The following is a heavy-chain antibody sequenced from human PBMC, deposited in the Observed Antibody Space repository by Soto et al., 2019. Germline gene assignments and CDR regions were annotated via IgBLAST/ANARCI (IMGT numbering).Heavy chain of an antibody. V-gene: IGHV4-61*08. CDR3: ASGELGYCSSTSCYGSYYYYYGMDV. Sequence: SETLSLTCTVSGGSISSGGYYWSWIRQHPGKGLEWIGYIYYSGSTNYNPSLKSRVTISVDTSKNQFSLKLSSVTAADTAVYYCASGELGYCSSTSCYGSYYYYYGMDVWGQGTTVTVPS. CDR2: IYYSGST. J-gene: IGHJ6*02. D-gene: IGHD2-2*01. CDR1: GGSISSGGYY.